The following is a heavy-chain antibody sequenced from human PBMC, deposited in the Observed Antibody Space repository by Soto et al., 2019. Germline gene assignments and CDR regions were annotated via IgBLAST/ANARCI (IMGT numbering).Heavy chain of an antibody. J-gene: IGHJ5*02. CDR2: IIPILGIA. V-gene: IGHV1-69*02. Sequence: GGSMKVSCEGSGGTFSSYTITWVRQAPGQGLEWMGRIIPILGIADYAQKSQGRVTLTADKSTSTAYMELSSLRSEDTAVYYCARGFPLWFDPWGQGTLVTVSS. CDR1: GGTFSSYT. CDR3: ARGFPLWFDP. D-gene: IGHD3-3*01.